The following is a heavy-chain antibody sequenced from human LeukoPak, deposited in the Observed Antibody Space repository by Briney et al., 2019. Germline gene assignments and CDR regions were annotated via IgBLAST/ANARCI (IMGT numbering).Heavy chain of an antibody. CDR3: AKDIAQGYTFGSIEQDY. D-gene: IGHD5-18*01. V-gene: IGHV3-30*18. J-gene: IGHJ4*02. CDR2: ISYDGSNK. CDR1: GFTFSSYG. Sequence: GSLRLSCAASGFTFSSYGMHWVRQAPGKGLEWVAVISYDGSNKYYADSVKGRFTISRDNSKDTLSLQMNSLRAEDTAVYYCAKDIAQGYTFGSIEQDYWGQGTLVTVSS.